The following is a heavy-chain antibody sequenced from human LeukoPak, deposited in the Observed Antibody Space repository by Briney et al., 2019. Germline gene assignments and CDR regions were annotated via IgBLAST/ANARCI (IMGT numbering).Heavy chain of an antibody. J-gene: IGHJ4*02. D-gene: IGHD3-9*01. Sequence: GGALVPSWAASGIPVSNKCKRWGRQGPGEGVGVGLINYRGGSKYYADSVKGRFTISRDNSKNTLYLQMNSLRAEDTAVYYCASIRDWYSDYWDQGTLVTVSS. CDR1: GIPVSNKC. CDR3: ASIRDWYSDY. V-gene: IGHV3-53*01. CDR2: NYRGGSK.